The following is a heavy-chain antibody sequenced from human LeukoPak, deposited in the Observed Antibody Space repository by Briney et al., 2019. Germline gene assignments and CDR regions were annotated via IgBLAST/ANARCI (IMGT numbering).Heavy chain of an antibody. CDR1: QFTFSRFA. D-gene: IGHD2-21*01. CDR2: LSGCGTAT. J-gene: IGHJ6*03. Sequence: GGSLRLSCEASQFTFSRFAMSWIRQAPGTGLEWVSTLSGCGTATYYADSVKGRFTTSRDNSKDTLYLQMDNLRADDTAVYYCAKHLGSHSFLFYYMDVWGTGTSVIVSS. CDR3: AKHLGSHSFLFYYMDV. V-gene: IGHV3-23*01.